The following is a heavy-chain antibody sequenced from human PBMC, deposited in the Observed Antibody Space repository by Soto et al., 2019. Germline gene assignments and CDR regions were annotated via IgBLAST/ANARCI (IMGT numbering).Heavy chain of an antibody. J-gene: IGHJ3*02. V-gene: IGHV4-4*07. CDR2: IYTSGST. CDR3: AREGLYDFWSGYSDDAFDI. CDR1: GGTISRYD. D-gene: IGHD3-3*01. Sequence: PSENPSLSCTVSGGTISRYDWSWVRQPAGKGLEWIGRIYTSGSTNYNPSLHSRVTMSVDTSKNQFSLKLSSVTAADTDGYYCAREGLYDFWSGYSDDAFDIWGQGTMVT.